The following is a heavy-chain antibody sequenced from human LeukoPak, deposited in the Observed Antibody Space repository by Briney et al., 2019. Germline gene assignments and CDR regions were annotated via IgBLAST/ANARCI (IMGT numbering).Heavy chain of an antibody. J-gene: IGHJ4*02. CDR3: ARGPPHDS. V-gene: IGHV3-21*01. CDR1: GFTFSSYS. CDR2: ISASSNYI. Sequence: PGGSLRLSCAASGFTFSSYSMNWVRQAPGKGLEWVSSISASSNYIYYADSLKGRFTISRDNTRNPLYLQMNSLRAEDTAVYYCARGPPHDSWGRGTLVTVSS.